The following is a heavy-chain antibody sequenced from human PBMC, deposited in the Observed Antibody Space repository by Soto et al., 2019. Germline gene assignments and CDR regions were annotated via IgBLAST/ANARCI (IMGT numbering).Heavy chain of an antibody. V-gene: IGHV3-23*01. CDR3: AKDCLDGNYPDCMDV. Sequence: PGGSLRLSCAASGFTFSSYAMSWVRQAPGKGLEWVSAISGSGGSTYYADSVKGRFTISRDNSKNTLYLQMNSLRAEDTAVYYCAKDCLDGNYPDCMDVWGQGTTVTVSS. CDR1: GFTFSSYA. D-gene: IGHD4-17*01. CDR2: ISGSGGST. J-gene: IGHJ6*02.